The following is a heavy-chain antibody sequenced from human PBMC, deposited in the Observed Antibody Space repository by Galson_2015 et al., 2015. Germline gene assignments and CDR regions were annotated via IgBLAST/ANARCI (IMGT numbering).Heavy chain of an antibody. CDR3: AKDGVYCGGDCYSVY. J-gene: IGHJ4*02. V-gene: IGHV3-23*01. D-gene: IGHD2-21*02. CDR1: GFTFSCYA. Sequence: SLRLSCAASGFTFSCYAMSWVRQAPGQGLEWVSAISGSGGSTYYADSVKGRFTISRDNSKNTLYLQMNSLRAEDTAVYYCAKDGVYCGGDCYSVYWGQGTLVTVSS. CDR2: ISGSGGST.